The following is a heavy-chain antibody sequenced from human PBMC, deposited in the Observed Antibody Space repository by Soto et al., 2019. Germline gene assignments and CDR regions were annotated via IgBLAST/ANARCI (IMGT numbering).Heavy chain of an antibody. CDR2: IYSGGST. D-gene: IGHD3-10*01. J-gene: IGHJ6*03. V-gene: IGHV3-66*01. Sequence: EVQLVESGGGLVQPGGSLRLSCAASGFTVSSNYMSWVRQAPGKGLEWVSVIYSGGSTYYADSVKGRFTISRDNSKNTLYLQMNSLRAEDTAVYYCARDRRVRYRFGELRRGPYYYYYYMDVWGKGTTVTVSS. CDR1: GFTVSSNY. CDR3: ARDRRVRYRFGELRRGPYYYYYYMDV.